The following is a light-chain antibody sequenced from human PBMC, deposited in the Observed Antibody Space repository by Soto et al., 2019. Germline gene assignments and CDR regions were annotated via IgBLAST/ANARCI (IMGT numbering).Light chain of an antibody. Sequence: QLVLTQSPSASASLGASVKLTCTLSSGHSSYAIAWHQQQPEKGPRYLMKLNSDGSHSKGDGIPDRFSGSSSGAERYLTISSLQSEDEAVYYCQTWGTGIRVFGGVTKLTVL. CDR1: SGHSSYA. J-gene: IGLJ3*02. CDR2: LNSDGSH. CDR3: QTWGTGIRV. V-gene: IGLV4-69*01.